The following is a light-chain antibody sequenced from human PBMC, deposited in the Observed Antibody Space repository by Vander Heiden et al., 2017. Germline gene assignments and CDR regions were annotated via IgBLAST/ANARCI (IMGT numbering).Light chain of an antibody. J-gene: IGLJ1*01. Sequence: SALPPPASASGSPGQSITISCTGTNTDVGSNNHVSWYHQHPGKAPKLMVLQVTNRPSGVSNRFAGSKSGNTASLTISGLQAEDEADYYCCSYAGSTTYVFGSGTKVTVL. CDR2: QVT. V-gene: IGLV2-23*02. CDR1: NTDVGSNNH. CDR3: CSYAGSTTYV.